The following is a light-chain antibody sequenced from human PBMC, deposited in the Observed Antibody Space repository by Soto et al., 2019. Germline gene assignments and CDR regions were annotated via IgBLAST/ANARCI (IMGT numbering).Light chain of an antibody. CDR1: QSINNW. V-gene: IGKV1-5*03. Sequence: DIHRTQSPSILSTSIGDRITITCRASQSINNWFDCYQQKTGKAPILLIYEEFSLENGVPSTFGFIGSGKEFTITISTLQPDDFATYYCQQYNRYSWTFGQGPKVAIK. CDR3: QQYNRYSWT. CDR2: EEF. J-gene: IGKJ1*01.